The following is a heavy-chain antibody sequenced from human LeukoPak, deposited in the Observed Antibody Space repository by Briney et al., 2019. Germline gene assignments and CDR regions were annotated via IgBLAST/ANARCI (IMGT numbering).Heavy chain of an antibody. CDR2: INNGGNA. D-gene: IGHD6-19*01. V-gene: IGHV3-23*05. CDR3: AKDRQGGGWPETDH. Sequence: GGSLRLSCAASGFTFSSYAMSWVRQAPGEGLEWVASINNGGNAYYAPSLEDRVTISRDTSKNTLPLQMNDLTAEDTARYYCAKDRQGGGWPETDHWGQGTLVAVSS. J-gene: IGHJ4*02. CDR1: GFTFSSYA.